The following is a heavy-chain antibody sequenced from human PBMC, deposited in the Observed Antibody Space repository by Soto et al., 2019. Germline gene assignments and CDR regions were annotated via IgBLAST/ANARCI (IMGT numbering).Heavy chain of an antibody. Sequence: LRLSCAASGFSFISYAMSWVRQAPGKGLEWVSTISGSDGKTFYADSVKGRFSISRDTSKNMLYLQMNNLRGDDTAVYYCVRWSYLDYWGQGTRVTVSS. CDR2: ISGSDGKT. J-gene: IGHJ4*02. D-gene: IGHD3-3*01. V-gene: IGHV3-23*01. CDR1: GFSFISYA. CDR3: VRWSYLDY.